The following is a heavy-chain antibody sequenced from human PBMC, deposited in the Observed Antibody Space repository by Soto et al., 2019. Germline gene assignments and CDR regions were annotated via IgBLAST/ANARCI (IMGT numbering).Heavy chain of an antibody. Sequence: SETLSLTCSVSGDSISTYYWSWVRQSPGKGLEWIGHMFYTGTAYYNPSLKSRVIISVDTSKSQFSLKLSSMTATDTAVYYCVDMCGQWLPWHWGRGILVTVSS. CDR1: GDSISTYY. V-gene: IGHV4-59*04. CDR3: VDMCGQWLPWH. D-gene: IGHD6-19*01. J-gene: IGHJ4*02. CDR2: MFYTGTA.